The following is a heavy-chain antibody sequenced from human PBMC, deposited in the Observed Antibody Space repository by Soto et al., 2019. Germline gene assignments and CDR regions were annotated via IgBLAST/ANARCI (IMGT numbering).Heavy chain of an antibody. V-gene: IGHV3-7*04. J-gene: IGHJ4*02. D-gene: IGHD6-19*01. CDR3: AGGTGWIWDN. CDR2: IKQDGSQK. CDR1: GFTFSTYW. Sequence: EVQLVESGGGLVQPGGSLRLSCAASGFTFSTYWMTWVRQAPGKGLEWVANIKQDGSQKYYVDSVKGRFTISRDNAKNSLYLQMNSVRAEDTAVYYCAGGTGWIWDNWGQGTLVTVSS.